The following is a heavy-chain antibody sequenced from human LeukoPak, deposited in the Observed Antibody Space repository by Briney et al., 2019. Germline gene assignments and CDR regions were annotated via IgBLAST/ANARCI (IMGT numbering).Heavy chain of an antibody. V-gene: IGHV3-30*04. CDR2: ISYDGSNK. CDR1: GFTFSSYA. J-gene: IGHJ4*02. D-gene: IGHD3-22*01. CDR3: EGGYYDSSGYPPGQSDY. Sequence: GGSLRLSCAASGFTFSSYAMHWVRQAPGKGLEWVAVISYDGSNKYYADSVKGRFTISRDNSKNTLYLQMNSLRAEDTAVYYCEGGYYDSSGYPPGQSDYWGQGTLVTVSS.